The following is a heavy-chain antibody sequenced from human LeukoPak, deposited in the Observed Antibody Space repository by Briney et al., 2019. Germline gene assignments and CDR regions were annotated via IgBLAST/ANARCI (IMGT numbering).Heavy chain of an antibody. CDR3: ARGPPYYYYYYMDV. J-gene: IGHJ6*03. CDR2: IYSGGNT. V-gene: IGHV3-66*02. Sequence: GGSLRLSCAASGFIVRSNYMSWVRQAPGKRLEWVSVIYSGGNTYYADSVKGRFTISRDNSKNTLYLQMNSLRPEDTAVYYCARGPPYYYYYYMDVWAKGTTVTVSS. CDR1: GFIVRSNY.